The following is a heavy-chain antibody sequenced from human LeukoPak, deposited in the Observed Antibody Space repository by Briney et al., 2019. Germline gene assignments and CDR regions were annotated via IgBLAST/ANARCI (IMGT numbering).Heavy chain of an antibody. CDR3: ATDRDSSRQKRFDY. CDR2: INQDGSEK. D-gene: IGHD6-13*01. Sequence: GGSLRPPFAAFRFTFNNYWMNWFRQAPGKGLGWLAKINQDGSEKNYVDSVKGRFTIFRDNAENSLYLQMNSLGAEDTAVYYCATDRDSSRQKRFDYWGQGTLVTVSS. CDR1: RFTFNNYW. J-gene: IGHJ4*02. V-gene: IGHV3-7*01.